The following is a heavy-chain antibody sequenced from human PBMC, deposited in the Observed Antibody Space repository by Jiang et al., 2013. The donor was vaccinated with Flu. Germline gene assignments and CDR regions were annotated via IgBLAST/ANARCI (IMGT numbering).Heavy chain of an antibody. CDR1: GYTFTGYY. CDR3: ARVPLNQLLYMGGNGMDV. V-gene: IGHV1-2*02. J-gene: IGHJ6*02. Sequence: SVKVSCKASGYTFTGYYMHWVRQAPGQGLEWMGWINPNSGGTNYAQKFQGRVTMTRDTSISTAYMELSRLRSDDTAVYYCARVPLNQLLYMGGNGMDVWGQGTTVTVSS. D-gene: IGHD2-2*02. CDR2: INPNSGGT.